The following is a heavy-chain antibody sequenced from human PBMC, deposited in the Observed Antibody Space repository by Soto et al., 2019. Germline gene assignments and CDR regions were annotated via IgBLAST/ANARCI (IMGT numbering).Heavy chain of an antibody. CDR3: ARGGHDFWSGPFDY. CDR1: AGSISNYY. D-gene: IGHD3-3*01. Sequence: SETLSLTCTVSAGSISNYYCNWIRQPAGKGLEWIGRIDSSGSINYSPSLKSRVTMSVDTTENQFSLKLSSVTAADTAVYYCARGGHDFWSGPFDYWGQGTPVTVCS. V-gene: IGHV4-4*07. CDR2: IDSSGSI. J-gene: IGHJ4*02.